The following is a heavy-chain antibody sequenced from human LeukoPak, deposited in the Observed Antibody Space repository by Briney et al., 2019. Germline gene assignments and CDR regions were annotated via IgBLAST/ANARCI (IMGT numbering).Heavy chain of an antibody. D-gene: IGHD3-16*01. CDR2: ISHDGSNK. V-gene: IGHV3-30*18. J-gene: IGHJ4*02. CDR1: GFPFSDYG. CDR3: AKVRWGSDNALDS. Sequence: AGGSLRLSCAASGFPFSDYGMYWVRQAPGKGLEWLAVISHDGSNKYYAESVKGRITISRDNSMNTLYLQMHSLRAEDTAVYYCAKVRWGSDNALDSWGQGTLVTGSS.